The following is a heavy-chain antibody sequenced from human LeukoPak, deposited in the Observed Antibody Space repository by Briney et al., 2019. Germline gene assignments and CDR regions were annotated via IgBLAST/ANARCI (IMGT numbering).Heavy chain of an antibody. CDR2: ISSSSSYI. V-gene: IGHV3-21*01. D-gene: IGHD3-10*01. J-gene: IGHJ4*02. Sequence: GGSLRLSCAASGFTLSSYSMNWVRQAPGKGLEWVSSISSSSSYIYYADSVKGRFTISRDNAKNSLYLQMNSLRAEDTAVYYCARVPGDLYYFDYWGQGTLVTVSS. CDR3: ARVPGDLYYFDY. CDR1: GFTLSSYS.